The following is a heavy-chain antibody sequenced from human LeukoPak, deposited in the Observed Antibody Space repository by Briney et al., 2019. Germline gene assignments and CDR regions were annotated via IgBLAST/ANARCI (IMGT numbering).Heavy chain of an antibody. Sequence: PGGSLRLSCAASGFTFSSYGMHWVRQAPGKGLEWVAFIRYDGSDKFYADSVKGRFTISRDNSKNTLYLQMNSPRVEDTAVYYCRDPFDYWGQGTLVTVSS. CDR2: IRYDGSDK. V-gene: IGHV3-30*02. CDR1: GFTFSSYG. J-gene: IGHJ4*02. D-gene: IGHD2/OR15-2a*01. CDR3: RDPFDY.